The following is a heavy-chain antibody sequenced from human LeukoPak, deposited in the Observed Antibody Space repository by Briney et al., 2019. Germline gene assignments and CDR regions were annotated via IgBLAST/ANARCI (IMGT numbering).Heavy chain of an antibody. D-gene: IGHD3-22*01. J-gene: IGHJ4*02. CDR1: GFTFSDYS. CDR3: ARLRRNSDRSDFFYYYDH. Sequence: PGGSLRPFCAASGFTFSDYSMNWVRQAPGKGLEWVASVNTVSSYIYYADSMRGRFTISRDNAKNSLFLQMNSLRAEDTAVYYCARLRRNSDRSDFFYYYDHWGQGTLVTVSS. V-gene: IGHV3-21*01. CDR2: VNTVSSYI.